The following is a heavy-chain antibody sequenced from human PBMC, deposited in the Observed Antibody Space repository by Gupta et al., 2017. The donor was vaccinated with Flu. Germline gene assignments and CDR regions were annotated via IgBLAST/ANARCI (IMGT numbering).Heavy chain of an antibody. CDR2: ISGDGESA. CDR1: A. CDR3: AKVFEGNSTYFFDY. Sequence: AVTWVRQAPGKELEWVSSISGDGESAYYADSVQGRFSVFRDNLRNTLYLQLNSLRVEDTAVYFCAKVFEGNSTYFFDYWGPGTRVTVSS. V-gene: IGHV3-23*01. J-gene: IGHJ4*02. D-gene: IGHD3-3*01.